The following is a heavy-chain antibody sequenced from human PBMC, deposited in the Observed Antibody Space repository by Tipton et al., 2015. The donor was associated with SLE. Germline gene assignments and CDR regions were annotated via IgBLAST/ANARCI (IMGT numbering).Heavy chain of an antibody. Sequence: TLSLTCAVYGGSFTVYYWTWIRQPPGKGLEWIGEINDGGSTIYNPSLESRVTISVDTSKNQFSLKLSSVAAADTAVYYCARLPTGFPNWFDPWGQGTLVTVSS. CDR2: INDGGST. V-gene: IGHV4-34*01. J-gene: IGHJ5*02. D-gene: IGHD4-17*01. CDR1: GGSFTVYY. CDR3: ARLPTGFPNWFDP.